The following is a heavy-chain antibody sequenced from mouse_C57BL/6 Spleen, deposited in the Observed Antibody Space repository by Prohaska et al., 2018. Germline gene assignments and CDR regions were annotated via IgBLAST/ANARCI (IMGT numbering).Heavy chain of an antibody. V-gene: IGHV1-59*01. D-gene: IGHD4-1*01. Sequence: QVQLQQPGAELVRPGTSVKLSCKASGYTFTSYWMHWVKQRPGQGLEWIGVIDPSDSYTNYNQKFKGKATLTVDTSYSTAYMQLSSLTSEDSAVYYCARCTGTLDYFDYWGQGTTLTVSS. CDR1: GYTFTSYW. CDR2: IDPSDSYT. CDR3: ARCTGTLDYFDY. J-gene: IGHJ2*01.